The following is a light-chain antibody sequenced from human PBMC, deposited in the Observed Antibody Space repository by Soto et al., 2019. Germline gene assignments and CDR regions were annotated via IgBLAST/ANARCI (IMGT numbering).Light chain of an antibody. V-gene: IGKV1-9*01. CDR2: PAS. J-gene: IGKJ1*01. CDR3: LQLNSLPPT. CDR1: QDISSH. Sequence: DIQLTQSPSFLSASVGDRVTITCRASQDISSHLVWFQQEPGKAPKLLIYPASTLQSGVPSRFTGVGAGTEFTLTISSLQPEDFATYYCLQLNSLPPTFGQGTKVETK.